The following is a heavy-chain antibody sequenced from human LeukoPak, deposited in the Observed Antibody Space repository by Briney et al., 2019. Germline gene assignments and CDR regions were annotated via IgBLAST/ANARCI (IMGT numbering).Heavy chain of an antibody. J-gene: IGHJ6*03. Sequence: PGGSLTLSCTASGFTFSACAMTWVRQAPGKGLEWVSGISGSGGGTYYANSVKGRFNISRDNSRNKVSLQMNSLRAEDTAVYYCAISPSSTVTTEAEDVWGRETADSVS. CDR1: GFTFSACA. D-gene: IGHD4-11*01. V-gene: IGHV3-23*01. CDR2: ISGSGGGT. CDR3: AISPSSTVTTEAEDV.